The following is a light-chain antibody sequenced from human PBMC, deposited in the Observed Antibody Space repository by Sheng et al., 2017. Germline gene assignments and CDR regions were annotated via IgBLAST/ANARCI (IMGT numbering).Light chain of an antibody. J-gene: IGKJ4*01. V-gene: IGKV6D-21*02. CDR2: YAS. CDR1: QSIGGR. Sequence: EIVLTQSPDFQSVTPKEKVTITCRASQSIGGRLHWYQQKSDQSPKLLIKYASQSISGVPVRGSVAVDLGQTSPSTINSLETEDAAVYYCHQSSSLPHTFGGGTEGGDQT. CDR3: HQSSSLPHT.